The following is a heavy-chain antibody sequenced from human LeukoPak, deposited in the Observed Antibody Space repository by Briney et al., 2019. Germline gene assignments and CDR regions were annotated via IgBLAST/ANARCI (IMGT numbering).Heavy chain of an antibody. D-gene: IGHD3-16*01. CDR3: GRDLGGRWSY. CDR2: INEDGSIT. J-gene: IGHJ4*02. V-gene: IGHV3-74*01. Sequence: PGGSLRLSCAASGFTFSTYWMHWVRQVPGEGLVWVSRINEDGSITSYADSVTGRFTIPRDNAQNTLYLQMNSLSAEDTAVYYCGRDLGGRWSYWGQGALVTVSS. CDR1: GFTFSTYW.